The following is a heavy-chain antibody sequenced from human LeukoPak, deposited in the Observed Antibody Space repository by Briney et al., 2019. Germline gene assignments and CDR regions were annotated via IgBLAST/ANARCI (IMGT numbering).Heavy chain of an antibody. CDR3: VGYYDSSGYYIDY. D-gene: IGHD3-22*01. J-gene: IGHJ4*02. CDR2: IYTSGST. CDR1: GGSISSGSYY. Sequence: SETLSLTCTVSGGSISSGSYYWSWIRQPAGKGLEWIGRIYTSGSTNYNPSLKSRVTISVDTSKNQFSLKLSSVTAADTAVYYCVGYYDSSGYYIDYWGQGTLVTVSS. V-gene: IGHV4-61*02.